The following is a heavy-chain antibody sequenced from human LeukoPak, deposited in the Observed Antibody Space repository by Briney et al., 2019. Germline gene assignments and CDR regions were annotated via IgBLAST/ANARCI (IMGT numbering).Heavy chain of an antibody. CDR3: ARGGLLSRY. J-gene: IGHJ4*02. Sequence: GGSLRLSCAASGFTFSSYWMHWVRQAPGKGLVWVSHINTDGSYTRYADSVKGRFTIARDNAKSTLYLQMNSLRAEDTAVCYCARGGLLSRYWGQGTLVTVSS. V-gene: IGHV3-74*01. CDR2: INTDGSYT. D-gene: IGHD1-26*01. CDR1: GFTFSSYW.